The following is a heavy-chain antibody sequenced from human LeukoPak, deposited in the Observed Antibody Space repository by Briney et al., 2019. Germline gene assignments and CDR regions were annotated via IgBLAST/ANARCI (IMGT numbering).Heavy chain of an antibody. D-gene: IGHD2-21*02. V-gene: IGHV3-15*01. Sequence: GGSLRLSCAASGFTFRTAWMNWVRQTPGKGLEWVGRIQSKRDGGTVDHAAPVEGRFTISRDDSKNTLYLQMNSLKTEDTAVYYCTTGRVRHIVVVTARWGQGTLVTVSS. CDR2: IQSKRDGGTV. CDR1: GFTFRTAW. J-gene: IGHJ4*02. CDR3: TTGRVRHIVVVTAR.